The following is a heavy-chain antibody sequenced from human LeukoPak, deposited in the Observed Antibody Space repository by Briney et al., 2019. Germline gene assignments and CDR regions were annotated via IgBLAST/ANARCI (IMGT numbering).Heavy chain of an antibody. D-gene: IGHD3-10*01. CDR1: GLTFSSYS. CDR2: ISSSSSYI. J-gene: IGHJ4*02. Sequence: PGGSLRLSCAASGLTFSSYSMNWVRQAPGKGLEGVSSISSSSSYIYYADSVKGRFTISRDNAKNSLYLQMNSLRAEDTAVYYCARGLWFRESNDYWGQGTLVTVSS. CDR3: ARGLWFRESNDY. V-gene: IGHV3-21*01.